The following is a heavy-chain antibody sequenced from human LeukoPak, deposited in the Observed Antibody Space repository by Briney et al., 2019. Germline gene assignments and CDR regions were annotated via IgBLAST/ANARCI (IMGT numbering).Heavy chain of an antibody. Sequence: GGSLRLSCAASGFTFSSYAMSWVRQAPGKGLEWVSAISGSGGSTYYADSVKGRFTISRDNSKNTLYLQMNSLRAEDTAAYYCAKDYYGSGSYLVVPDYWGQGTLVTVSS. CDR2: ISGSGGST. J-gene: IGHJ4*02. D-gene: IGHD3-10*01. CDR1: GFTFSSYA. V-gene: IGHV3-23*01. CDR3: AKDYYGSGSYLVVPDY.